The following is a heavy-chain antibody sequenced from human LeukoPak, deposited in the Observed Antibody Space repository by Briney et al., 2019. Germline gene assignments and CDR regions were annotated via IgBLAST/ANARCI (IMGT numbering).Heavy chain of an antibody. D-gene: IGHD4-23*01. CDR1: GFTFSSYG. CDR2: ISYDGSNK. Sequence: PGGSLRLSCAASGFTFSSYGMHWVRQAPGKGLEWVAVISYDGSNKYYADSVKGRFTISRDNSKNTLYLQMNSLRAEDTAVYYCARDSGRGGLRWQGPNFDYWGQGTLVTVSS. J-gene: IGHJ4*02. CDR3: ARDSGRGGLRWQGPNFDY. V-gene: IGHV3-30*03.